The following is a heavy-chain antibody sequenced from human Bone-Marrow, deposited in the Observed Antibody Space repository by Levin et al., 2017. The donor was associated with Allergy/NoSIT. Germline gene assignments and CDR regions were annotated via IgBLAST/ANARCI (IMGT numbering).Heavy chain of an antibody. J-gene: IGHJ4*02. Sequence: GESLKISCAASGFTFSRYWMHWVRQGPGEGLVWVSRTDTHGTITNYADTVKGRFTISRDNARNTLYLQMNNLRAEDTAVYYCVGDLGGADGNWGQGTLVTVSS. V-gene: IGHV3-74*01. D-gene: IGHD2-21*02. CDR1: GFTFSRYW. CDR2: TDTHGTIT. CDR3: VGDLGGADGN.